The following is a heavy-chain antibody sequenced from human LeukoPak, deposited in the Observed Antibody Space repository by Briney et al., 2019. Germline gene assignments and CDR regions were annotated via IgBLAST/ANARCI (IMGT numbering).Heavy chain of an antibody. CDR3: ARDTDFWSGLDYMDV. CDR2: IYYSGST. D-gene: IGHD3-3*01. V-gene: IGHV4-39*07. CDR1: GGSISSSSYY. J-gene: IGHJ6*03. Sequence: PSETLSLTCTVSGGSISSSSYYWGWIRQPPGKGLEWIGSIYYSGSTYYNPSLKSRVTISVDTSKNQFSLKLSSVTAADTAVYYCARDTDFWSGLDYMDVWGKGTTVTVSS.